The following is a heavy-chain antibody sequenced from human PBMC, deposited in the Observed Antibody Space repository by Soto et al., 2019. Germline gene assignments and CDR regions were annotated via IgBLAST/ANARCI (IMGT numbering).Heavy chain of an antibody. CDR2: MNPNSGNT. V-gene: IGHV1-8*01. Sequence: ASVKVSCKASGYTFTSYDINWVRQATGQGLEWMGWMNPNSGNTGYAQKFQGRVTMTRNTPISTAYMELSSLRSEDTAVYYCARGYYGSGSYNNWFDPWGQGTLVTVSS. D-gene: IGHD3-10*01. J-gene: IGHJ5*02. CDR3: ARGYYGSGSYNNWFDP. CDR1: GYTFTSYD.